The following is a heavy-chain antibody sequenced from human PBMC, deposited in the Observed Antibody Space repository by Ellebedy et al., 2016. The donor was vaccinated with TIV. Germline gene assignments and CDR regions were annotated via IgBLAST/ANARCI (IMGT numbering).Heavy chain of an antibody. Sequence: GESLKISCAASGFTFSNAWMSWVRQAPGKGLEWVGRIKSKTDGGTTDYAAPVKGRFTISRDDSKNTLYLQMNSLKTEDTAVYYCTTVRYYGDYYFDYWGQGTLVTVSS. CDR3: TTVRYYGDYYFDY. D-gene: IGHD4-17*01. J-gene: IGHJ4*02. CDR2: IKSKTDGGTT. CDR1: GFTFSNAW. V-gene: IGHV3-15*01.